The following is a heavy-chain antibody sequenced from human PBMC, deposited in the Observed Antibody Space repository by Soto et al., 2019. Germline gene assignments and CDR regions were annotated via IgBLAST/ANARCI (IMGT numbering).Heavy chain of an antibody. CDR2: ISYDGSNK. D-gene: IGHD6-19*01. J-gene: IGHJ6*02. CDR1: GFTFSSYA. CDR3: ARDTVAGTRYYYYGMDV. V-gene: IGHV3-30-3*01. Sequence: GGSLRLSCAASGFTFSSYAMHWVRQAPGKGLEWVAVISYDGSNKYYAESVKGRFTISRDNSKNTLYLQMNSLRAEDTAVYYCARDTVAGTRYYYYGMDVWGQGTTVTVSS.